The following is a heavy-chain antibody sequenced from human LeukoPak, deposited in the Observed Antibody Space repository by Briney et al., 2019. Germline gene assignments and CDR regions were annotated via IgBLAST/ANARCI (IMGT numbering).Heavy chain of an antibody. V-gene: IGHV3-9*01. Sequence: GGSLRLSCAASGFTFDDYAMHWVRQAPGKGLEWVSGISWNSGSIGYADSVKGRFTISRDNAKNSLYLQMNSLRAEDTAVYYCAREGEWELLSDAFDIWGQGTMVTVSS. J-gene: IGHJ3*02. CDR1: GFTFDDYA. CDR3: AREGEWELLSDAFDI. CDR2: ISWNSGSI. D-gene: IGHD1-26*01.